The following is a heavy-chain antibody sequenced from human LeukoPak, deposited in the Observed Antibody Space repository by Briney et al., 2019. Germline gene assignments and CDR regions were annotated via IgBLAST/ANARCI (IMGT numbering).Heavy chain of an antibody. J-gene: IGHJ4*02. D-gene: IGHD2-15*01. CDR3: ARDAPGYCSGGSCYHEYYFDY. V-gene: IGHV7-4-1*02. CDR1: GYTFTSYA. CDR2: INTNTGNP. Sequence: ASVKVSCKASGYTFTSYAMNWVRQAPGQGLEWMGWINTNTGNPTYAQGFTGRFVFSLDTSVSTAYLQISSLKAEDTAVYYCARDAPGYCSGGSCYHEYYFDYWGQGTLVTVSS.